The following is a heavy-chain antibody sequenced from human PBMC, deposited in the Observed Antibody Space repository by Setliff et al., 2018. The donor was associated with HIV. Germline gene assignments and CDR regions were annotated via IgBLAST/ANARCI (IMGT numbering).Heavy chain of an antibody. CDR1: GGSISSSSYY. CDR3: ARQKETYYYDSSGYPAYFDY. Sequence: SETLSLTCTVSGGSISSSSYYWGWIRQPPGKGLEWIGSIYYRGSTYYNPSLKSRVSFSVDTSKNQLSLKLRSVTAADSAMYYCARQKETYYYDSSGYPAYFDYWGQGTLVTVSS. V-gene: IGHV4-39*01. J-gene: IGHJ4*02. CDR2: IYYRGST. D-gene: IGHD3-22*01.